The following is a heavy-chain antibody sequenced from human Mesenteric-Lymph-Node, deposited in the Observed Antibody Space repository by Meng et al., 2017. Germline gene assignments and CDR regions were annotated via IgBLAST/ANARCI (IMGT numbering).Heavy chain of an antibody. D-gene: IGHD6-19*01. CDR3: ARFIRSEQWLWFDP. Sequence: QQRLPALVKPPWSLAPTATTSGGSTSSTDWSWRRPPALKRLGWIGRIYPSRSTQHNSSHKSRVTMSVHTSKNPFSLKLNSVTAADTAVYYCARFIRSEQWLWFDPWGQGTLVTVSS. CDR1: GGSTSSTD. V-gene: IGHV4-4*07. CDR2: IYPSRST. J-gene: IGHJ5*02.